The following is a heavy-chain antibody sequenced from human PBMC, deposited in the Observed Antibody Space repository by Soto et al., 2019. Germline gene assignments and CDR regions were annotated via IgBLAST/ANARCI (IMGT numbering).Heavy chain of an antibody. CDR1: GGPFSGYY. CDR2: INHSGST. D-gene: IGHD4-17*01. CDR3: ARGAASWTTVKFHYYGMDV. Sequence: SETLSLTCAVYGGPFSGYYWSWIRQPPGKGLEWIGEINHSGSTNYNPSLKSRVTISVDTSKNQFSLKLSSVTAADTAVYYCARGAASWTTVKFHYYGMDVWGQGTTVTVSS. V-gene: IGHV4-34*01. J-gene: IGHJ6*02.